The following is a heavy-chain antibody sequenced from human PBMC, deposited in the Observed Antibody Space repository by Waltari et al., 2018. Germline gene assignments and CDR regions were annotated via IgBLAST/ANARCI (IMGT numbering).Heavy chain of an antibody. Sequence: QVQLVQFGAEVKKHGSSVKVTCQVYGGTFSSYAIRWVRQALGQWLEWMGGIIPIFGTANYAQKFQGRVTITADESTSTAFMELSSLRSEVTSVYYCARTYIVATIVDAFDIWGQWTMVTVSS. V-gene: IGHV1-69*12. D-gene: IGHD5-12*01. CDR1: GGTFSSYA. CDR3: ARTYIVATIVDAFDI. J-gene: IGHJ3*02. CDR2: IIPIFGTA.